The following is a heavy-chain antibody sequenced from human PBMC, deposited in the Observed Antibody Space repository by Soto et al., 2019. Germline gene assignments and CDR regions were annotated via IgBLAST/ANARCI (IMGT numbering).Heavy chain of an antibody. Sequence: QLQLQESGSGLVKPSQTLSLTCAVSGGPISSGNYAWNWIRQPPGMGLEWIAYIYQSGSIYYNPSLKSRVTISVDRSKTQFSLKLSSVTAADTAVYYCVRDSRVYGMDVWGQGTTVTVSS. CDR3: VRDSRVYGMDV. J-gene: IGHJ6*02. D-gene: IGHD2-2*01. CDR1: GGPISSGNYA. V-gene: IGHV4-30-2*01. CDR2: IYQSGSI.